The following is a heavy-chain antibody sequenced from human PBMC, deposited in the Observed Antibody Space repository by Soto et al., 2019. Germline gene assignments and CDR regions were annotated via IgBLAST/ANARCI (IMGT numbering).Heavy chain of an antibody. CDR3: ARGYCSSTSCYTTGDY. Sequence: ASVKVYCKASGSTFTGYYMHWVRQAPGQGLEWMGWINPNSGGTNYAQKFQGRVTMTRDTSISTAYMELSRLRSDDTAVYYCARGYCSSTSCYTTGDYWGQGTLVTVSS. CDR1: GSTFTGYY. D-gene: IGHD2-2*02. V-gene: IGHV1-2*02. J-gene: IGHJ4*02. CDR2: INPNSGGT.